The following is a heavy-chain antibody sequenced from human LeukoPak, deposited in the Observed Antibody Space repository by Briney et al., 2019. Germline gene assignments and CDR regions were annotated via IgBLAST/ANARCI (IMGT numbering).Heavy chain of an antibody. CDR2: IKSKTDDGTI. Sequence: GGSLRLSCAASGFTFNNAWMSWVRQAPGKGLEWVGRIKSKTDDGTINYAAPVKGRFTISRDDSKNTLYLQMNSLKTEDTAVYYCTAYGYSGYDSSPNYYYYMDVWGKGTTVTISS. CDR3: TAYGYSGYDSSPNYYYYMDV. J-gene: IGHJ6*03. CDR1: GFTFNNAW. D-gene: IGHD5-12*01. V-gene: IGHV3-15*01.